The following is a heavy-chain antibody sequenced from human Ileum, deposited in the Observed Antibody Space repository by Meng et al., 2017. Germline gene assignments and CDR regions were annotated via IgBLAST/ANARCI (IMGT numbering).Heavy chain of an antibody. CDR1: GGSFSNYY. V-gene: IGHV4-34*01. D-gene: IGHD3-9*01. CDR2: IHPSGST. J-gene: IGHJ4*02. Sequence: QVQPRQWGAGLFKPSETLSLTCAVYGGSFSNYYLTWIRQSPGKGLEWIGEIHPSGSTYYSPSLQSRVTITLDTSKNQFSLTLNSVTAADTAVYYCARGDDWAKSGNFWGQGTLVTVSS. CDR3: ARGDDWAKSGNF.